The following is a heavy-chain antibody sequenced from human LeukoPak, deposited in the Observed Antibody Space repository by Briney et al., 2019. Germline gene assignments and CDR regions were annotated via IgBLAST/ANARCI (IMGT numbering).Heavy chain of an antibody. CDR3: ASRISRYYSSSWEKDGMDV. D-gene: IGHD6-13*01. CDR1: GFTVSSNY. J-gene: IGHJ6*02. CDR2: IYSGGST. V-gene: IGHV3-66*02. Sequence: GGSLRLSCAASGFTVSSNYMSWVRQAPGKGLEWVSVIYSGGSTYYADSVKGRFTIYRDNSKNTLYLQMNSLRAEDTAVYYCASRISRYYSSSWEKDGMDVWGQGTTVTVSS.